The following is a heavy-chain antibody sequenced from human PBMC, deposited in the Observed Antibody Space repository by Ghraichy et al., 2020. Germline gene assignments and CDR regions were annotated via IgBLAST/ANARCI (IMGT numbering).Heavy chain of an antibody. CDR2: ISSSSSTR. J-gene: IGHJ4*01. V-gene: IGHV3-48*02. CDR1: GFTFSSFS. Sequence: GGSLRLSCAAAGFTFSSFSMSWVRQAPGKGPEWVSYISSSSSTRYYADSVKGRFTISRDNAKNSLYLQMNSLRDEDTAVYYCARWSINNFDYWGHGSLVTVSS. CDR3: ARWSINNFDY.